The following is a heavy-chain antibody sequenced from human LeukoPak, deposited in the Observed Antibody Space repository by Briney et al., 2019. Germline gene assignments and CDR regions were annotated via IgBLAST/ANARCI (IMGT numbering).Heavy chain of an antibody. CDR3: AKDSSAWYFYFDS. CDR2: ISGLGDKQ. Sequence: PGGSLRLSCAGSGFSFNSNALHWVRQAPGKGLEWVSGISGLGDKQYYADSVKGRFTISRDNSKNTVYLDMNSLRVEETGIYYCAKDSSAWYFYFDSWGQGTPVTVSS. D-gene: IGHD6-13*01. CDR1: GFSFNSNA. V-gene: IGHV3-23*01. J-gene: IGHJ4*01.